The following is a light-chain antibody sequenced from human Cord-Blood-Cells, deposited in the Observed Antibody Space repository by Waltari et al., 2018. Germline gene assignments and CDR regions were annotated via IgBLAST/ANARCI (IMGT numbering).Light chain of an antibody. V-gene: IGLV2-14*01. CDR1: SSAVGGYNY. J-gene: IGLJ3*02. CDR2: DVS. CDR3: SSYTSSSTPV. Sequence: QSALTQPASVSGSPGQSITISCTGTSSAVGGYNYVSWYQQHPGEAPKLMIYDVSNRPAGVSNRFSGSKSGNTASLTISGLQAEDEADYYCSSYTSSSTPVFGGGTKLTVL.